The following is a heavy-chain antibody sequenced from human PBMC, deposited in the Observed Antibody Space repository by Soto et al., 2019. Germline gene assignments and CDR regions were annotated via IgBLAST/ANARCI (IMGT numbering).Heavy chain of an antibody. J-gene: IGHJ4*02. CDR3: ARVWGYYFDY. CDR2: IYYSGST. V-gene: IGHV4-59*01. D-gene: IGHD3-16*01. Sequence: QVQLQESGPGLVKPSETLSLTCTVSGGSISSYYWSWIRQPPGKGLEWIGYIYYSGSTNYYPSLKSRVTISVDTSKNQFSLKLSSVTAADTAVYYCARVWGYYFDYWGQGTLVTVSS. CDR1: GGSISSYY.